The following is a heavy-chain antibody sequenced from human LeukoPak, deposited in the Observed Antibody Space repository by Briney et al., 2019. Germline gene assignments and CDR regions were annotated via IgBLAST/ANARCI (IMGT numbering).Heavy chain of an antibody. CDR3: ARVGVLWDDYGDYDSYFDY. CDR1: GFTFSSYA. D-gene: IGHD4-17*01. J-gene: IGHJ4*02. Sequence: GGSLRLSCAASGFTFSSYAMSWVRQAPGKGLEWVSAISGSGGSTYYADSVKGRFTISRDNSKNTLYLQMNSLRAEDTAVYYCARVGVLWDDYGDYDSYFDYWGQGTLVTVSS. V-gene: IGHV3-23*01. CDR2: ISGSGGST.